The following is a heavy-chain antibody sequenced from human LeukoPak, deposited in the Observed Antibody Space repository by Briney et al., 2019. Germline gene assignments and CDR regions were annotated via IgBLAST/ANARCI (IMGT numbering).Heavy chain of an antibody. V-gene: IGHV3-30*18. CDR1: GFTFSSYG. D-gene: IGHD4-23*01. CDR3: AKDGTVAYASYYYYGMDV. Sequence: GGSLRPSCAASGFTFSSYGMHWVRQAPGKGLEWVAVISYDGSNKYYADSVKGRFTISRDNSKNTLYLQMNSLRAEDTAVYYCAKDGTVAYASYYYYGMDVWGQGTTVTVSS. CDR2: ISYDGSNK. J-gene: IGHJ6*02.